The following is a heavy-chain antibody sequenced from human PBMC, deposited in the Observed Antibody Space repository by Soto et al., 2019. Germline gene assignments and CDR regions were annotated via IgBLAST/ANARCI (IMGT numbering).Heavy chain of an antibody. Sequence: EVQLVESGGGLIQPGGSLRLSCAAYGYTVKSYYMNWIRQTPGKGLEWVAFIYNGESTHYADSVKGRFTISSDRSKNTLYLQMNSLRIDDTAVYYCARDGRGLGKLSLFEYWGQETLVTVSS. CDR2: IYNGEST. CDR1: GYTVKSYY. D-gene: IGHD3-16*01. J-gene: IGHJ4*02. CDR3: ARDGRGLGKLSLFEY. V-gene: IGHV3-53*01.